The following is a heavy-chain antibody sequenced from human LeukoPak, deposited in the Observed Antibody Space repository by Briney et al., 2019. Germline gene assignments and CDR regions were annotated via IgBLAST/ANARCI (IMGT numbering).Heavy chain of an antibody. J-gene: IGHJ4*02. Sequence: GGSLRLSCAASGFTFSSYAMSWVRQAPGKGLVWVSHINTDGRRTSHADSVKGRFTISRENAKMTLYLQMNNLRAEDTAVYYCARESQQQSSHIDYWGQGTLVTVSS. V-gene: IGHV3-74*01. CDR1: GFTFSSYA. CDR3: ARESQQQSSHIDY. D-gene: IGHD1/OR15-1a*01. CDR2: INTDGRRT.